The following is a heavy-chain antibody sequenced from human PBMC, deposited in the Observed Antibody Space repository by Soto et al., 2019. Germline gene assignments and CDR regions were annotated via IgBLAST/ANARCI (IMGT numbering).Heavy chain of an antibody. CDR2: IYYSGST. J-gene: IGHJ4*02. D-gene: IGHD4-17*01. CDR1: GGSVSSGSYY. Sequence: PSETLSLTCTVSGGSVSSGSYYWSWIRQPPGKGLEWIGYIYYSGSTNYNHSLKSRVTISVDTSKNQFSLKLSSVTAADTAVYYCARAMTTVIYFDYWGQGTQVTVSS. CDR3: ARAMTTVIYFDY. V-gene: IGHV4-61*01.